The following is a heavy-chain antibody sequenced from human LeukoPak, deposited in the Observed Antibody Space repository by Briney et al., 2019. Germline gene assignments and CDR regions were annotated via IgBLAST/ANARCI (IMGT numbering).Heavy chain of an antibody. Sequence: GGSLRLSCAVSRFTFSDAWMAWVRQTPGKGLEHVGRIRSQSDGGTADYAAPVKDRFTISRDDSNNMVYLYMNNLKIEDTAMYYCTTGYGTIDFWGQGTLVAVSS. J-gene: IGHJ4*02. CDR2: IRSQSDGGTA. D-gene: IGHD2-8*01. CDR3: TTGYGTIDF. CDR1: RFTFSDAW. V-gene: IGHV3-15*01.